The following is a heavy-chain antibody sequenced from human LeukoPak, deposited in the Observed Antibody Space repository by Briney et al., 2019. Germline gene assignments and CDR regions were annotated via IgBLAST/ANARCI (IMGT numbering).Heavy chain of an antibody. D-gene: IGHD3-3*01. CDR3: ARGLKRTIFGVVIPRRYNWFDP. Sequence: ASVKVCCKASGYTFTSYDINWVREATGQGLEWMGWMNPNSGNTGYAQKFQGRVTMTRNTSISTAYMELSSLRSEDTAVYYCARGLKRTIFGVVIPRRYNWFDPWGQGTLVTVSS. V-gene: IGHV1-8*01. CDR1: GYTFTSYD. CDR2: MNPNSGNT. J-gene: IGHJ5*02.